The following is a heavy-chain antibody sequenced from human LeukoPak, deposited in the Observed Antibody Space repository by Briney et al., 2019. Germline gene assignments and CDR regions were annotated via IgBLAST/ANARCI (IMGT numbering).Heavy chain of an antibody. CDR3: ARVPYSSGWYHAFDI. CDR1: GITFSSYA. CDR2: TNGDGKTT. V-gene: IGHV3-74*01. Sequence: GGSLRLSCAASGITFSSYAMSWVRQAPGKGLVWVSRTNGDGKTTNYADSVKGRFTISRDNAENTLYLSMNSLRVEDTAVYYCARVPYSSGWYHAFDIWGQGTMVTVSS. J-gene: IGHJ3*02. D-gene: IGHD6-19*01.